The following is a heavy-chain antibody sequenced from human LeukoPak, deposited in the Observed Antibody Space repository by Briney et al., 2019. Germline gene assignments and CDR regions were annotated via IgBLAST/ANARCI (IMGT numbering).Heavy chain of an antibody. CDR3: ARGFAAMVYYYYYGMDV. J-gene: IGHJ6*02. V-gene: IGHV4-59*12. Sequence: SETLSLTCTVSGGSISSYYWSWIRQPPGKGLEWIGYVYYSGSTNYNPSLKSRVTISVDTSKNQFSLKLSSVTAADTAVYYCARGFAAMVYYYYYGMDVWGQGTTVTVSS. CDR2: VYYSGST. CDR1: GGSISSYY. D-gene: IGHD5-18*01.